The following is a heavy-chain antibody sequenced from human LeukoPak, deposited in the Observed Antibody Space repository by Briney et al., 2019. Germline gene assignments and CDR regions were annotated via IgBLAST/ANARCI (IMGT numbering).Heavy chain of an antibody. CDR1: GYSISSGYY. CDR2: MYHSGSP. J-gene: IGHJ4*02. V-gene: IGHV4-38-2*02. Sequence: SETLSLTCTVSGYSISSGYYWGWIRQPPGKGLEWIGSMYHSGSPYYNPSLKSRVTVSHDTSKNQFSLKLSSVTAADTAVYYCARQSGTPAGGGYWGRGTLVTVSS. D-gene: IGHD1-1*01. CDR3: ARQSGTPAGGGY.